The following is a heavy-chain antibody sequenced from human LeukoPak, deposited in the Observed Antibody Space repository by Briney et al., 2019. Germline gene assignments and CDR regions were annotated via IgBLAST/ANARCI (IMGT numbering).Heavy chain of an antibody. V-gene: IGHV3-21*01. CDR3: ARPGYSSGWYTEGGWFDP. CDR1: GFTFSSYS. CDR2: ISSSSSYI. J-gene: IGHJ5*02. D-gene: IGHD6-19*01. Sequence: KPGGSLRLSCAASGFTFSSYSMTWVRQAPGKGLEWVSSISSSSSYIYYADSVKGRFTISRDNAKNSLYLQMNSLRAEDTAVYYCARPGYSSGWYTEGGWFDPWGQGTLVTVSS.